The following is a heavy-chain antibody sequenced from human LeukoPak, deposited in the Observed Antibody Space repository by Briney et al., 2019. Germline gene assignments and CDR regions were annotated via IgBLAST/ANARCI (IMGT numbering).Heavy chain of an antibody. CDR3: AMNYYDSSGYYYYFDY. CDR1: GYTFTSYY. D-gene: IGHD3-22*01. CDR2: INPSGGST. J-gene: IGHJ4*02. V-gene: IGHV1-46*01. Sequence: ASVKVSCKASGYTFTSYYMHWVRQAPGQGLEWMGIINPSGGSTSYAQKFQGRVTMTRDMSTSTVYMELSSLRSEDTAVYYCAMNYYDSSGYYYYFDYWGQGTLVTVSS.